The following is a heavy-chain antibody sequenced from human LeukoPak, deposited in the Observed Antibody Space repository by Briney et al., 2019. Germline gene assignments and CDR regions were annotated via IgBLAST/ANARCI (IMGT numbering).Heavy chain of an antibody. CDR1: GGTFSTYA. Sequence: SVKVSCKASGGTFSTYAINWVRQAPGQGLEWMGGIIPIFGTPNYAQKFRGRVTITTDESTSTAYMELSGLRSEDTAVYYCARVYARSGEISGSYYYYWGQGTLVTVSS. J-gene: IGHJ4*02. D-gene: IGHD1-26*01. CDR2: IIPIFGTP. V-gene: IGHV1-69*05. CDR3: ARVYARSGEISGSYYYY.